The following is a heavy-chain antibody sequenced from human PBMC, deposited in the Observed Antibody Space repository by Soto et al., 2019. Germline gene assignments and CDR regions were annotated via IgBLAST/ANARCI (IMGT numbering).Heavy chain of an antibody. J-gene: IGHJ5*02. CDR2: ISSNGGST. CDR1: GFTFSSYA. D-gene: IGHD4-4*01. CDR3: VKDSDYSNHKTPYNWFDP. V-gene: IGHV3-64D*06. Sequence: QTGGSVRLSCSASGFTFSSYAMHWVRQAPGKGLEYVSAISSNGGSTYYADSVKGRFTISRDNSKNTLYLQMSSLRAEDTAVYYCVKDSDYSNHKTPYNWFDPWGQGTLVTVSS.